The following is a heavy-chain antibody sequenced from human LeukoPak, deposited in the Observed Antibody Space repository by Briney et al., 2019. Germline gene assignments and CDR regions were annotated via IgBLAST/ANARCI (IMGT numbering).Heavy chain of an antibody. CDR2: IVVGSGNT. V-gene: IGHV1-58*02. CDR1: GFTFTSSA. D-gene: IGHD6-13*01. Sequence: GASVKVSCKASGFTFTSSAMQWVRQARGQRLEWIGWIVVGSGNTNYAQKFQERVTITRDMSTSTAYMELSSLRSEDTAVYYCAAGVIAAVGFFDYWGQGTLVTVSS. J-gene: IGHJ4*02. CDR3: AAGVIAAVGFFDY.